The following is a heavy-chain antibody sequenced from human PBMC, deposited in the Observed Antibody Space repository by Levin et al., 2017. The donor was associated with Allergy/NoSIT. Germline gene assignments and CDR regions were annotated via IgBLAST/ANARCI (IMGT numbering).Heavy chain of an antibody. CDR3: AKSPAGYCSGGSCYGLHY. J-gene: IGHJ4*02. CDR1: GFTLSNYA. V-gene: IGHV3-23*01. D-gene: IGHD2-15*01. CDR2: IFGNGDTR. Sequence: AGGSLRLSCAASGFTLSNYAMSWVRQAPGKGPEWVSCIFGNGDTRYPSSVQGRFTISRDNSKNTLYLHINNLRVEDTALYYCAKSPAGYCSGGSCYGLHYWGQGTLVTVSS.